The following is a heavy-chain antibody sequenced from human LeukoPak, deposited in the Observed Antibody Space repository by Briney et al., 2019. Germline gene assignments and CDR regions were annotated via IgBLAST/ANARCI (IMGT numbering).Heavy chain of an antibody. Sequence: SETLSLTCAVYGGSFSGYYWSWIRQPAGKGLEWIGRIYTSGSTNYNPSLKSRVTMSVDTSKNQFSLKLSSVTAADTAVYYCAREGNPGFDPWGQGTLVTVSS. V-gene: IGHV4-4*07. CDR3: AREGNPGFDP. CDR1: GGSFSGYY. J-gene: IGHJ5*02. D-gene: IGHD2/OR15-2a*01. CDR2: IYTSGST.